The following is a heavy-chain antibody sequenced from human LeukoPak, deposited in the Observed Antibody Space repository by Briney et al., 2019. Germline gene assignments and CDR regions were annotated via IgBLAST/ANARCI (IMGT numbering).Heavy chain of an antibody. J-gene: IGHJ4*02. V-gene: IGHV3-11*01. Sequence: GGSLRLSCAASGFTFSDYYMSWIRQAPGKGLEWVSYISSSGSTIYYADSVKGRFTISRDNAKSSLYLQMNSLRAEDTAVYYCARARGGALNYYDSSGYLDYWGQGTLVTVSS. CDR3: ARARGGALNYYDSSGYLDY. D-gene: IGHD3-22*01. CDR1: GFTFSDYY. CDR2: ISSSGSTI.